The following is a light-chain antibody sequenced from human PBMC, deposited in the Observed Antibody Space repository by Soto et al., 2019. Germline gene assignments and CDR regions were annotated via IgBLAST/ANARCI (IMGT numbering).Light chain of an antibody. J-gene: IGKJ1*01. V-gene: IGKV3-20*01. CDR3: QQYGSSGT. CDR2: GAS. Sequence: TQSPCTLSLAPVERATLSFRASQSVRNNYLAWYQQQPGQAPRLLICGASNRATGIPDRFSGSGSGTDFTLTISRLEHQHLPAYYCQQYGSSGTSGQGTKVDIK. CDR1: QSVRNNY.